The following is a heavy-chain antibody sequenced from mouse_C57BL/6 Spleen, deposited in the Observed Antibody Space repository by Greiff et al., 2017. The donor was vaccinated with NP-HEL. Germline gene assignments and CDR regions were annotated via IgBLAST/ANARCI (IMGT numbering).Heavy chain of an antibody. Sequence: EVQLKESGGGLVKPGGSLKLSCAASGFTFSDYGMHWVRQAPEKGLEWVAYISSGSSTIYYADTVKGRFTISRDNAKNTLFLQMTSLRSEDTAMYYCARGGLRQGGSWFAYWGQGTLVTVSA. CDR1: GFTFSDYG. J-gene: IGHJ3*01. CDR2: ISSGSSTI. D-gene: IGHD2-4*01. V-gene: IGHV5-17*01. CDR3: ARGGLRQGGSWFAY.